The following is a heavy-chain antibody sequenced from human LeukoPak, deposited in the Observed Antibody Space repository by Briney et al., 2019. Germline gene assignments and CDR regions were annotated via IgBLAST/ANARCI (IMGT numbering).Heavy chain of an antibody. CDR1: GGTFSSYA. V-gene: IGHV1-69*04. CDR3: AQGRVGATSHDAFDI. CDR2: IIPILGIA. D-gene: IGHD1-26*01. J-gene: IGHJ3*02. Sequence: SVKVSCKASGGTFSSYAIIWVRQAPGQGLEWMGRIIPILGIANYAQKFQGRVTITADKYTSTAYMELSSLRSEDTAVYYCAQGRVGATSHDAFDIWGRGTMVTVSS.